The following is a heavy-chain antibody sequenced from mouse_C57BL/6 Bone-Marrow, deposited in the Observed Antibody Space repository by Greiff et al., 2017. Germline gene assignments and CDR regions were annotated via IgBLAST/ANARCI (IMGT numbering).Heavy chain of an antibody. CDR2: IHPSDGDT. Sequence: QVQLQQPGAELVKPGASVKVSCKASGYTFTSYWMHWVKQRPGQGLEWIGRIHPSDGDTNYNQKFKGKATLTVDKSSSTAYMQLSSLTSEDSAVYYCAIEGQLRQGFAYWGQGTLVTVSA. D-gene: IGHD3-2*02. CDR1: GYTFTSYW. V-gene: IGHV1-74*01. J-gene: IGHJ3*01. CDR3: AIEGQLRQGFAY.